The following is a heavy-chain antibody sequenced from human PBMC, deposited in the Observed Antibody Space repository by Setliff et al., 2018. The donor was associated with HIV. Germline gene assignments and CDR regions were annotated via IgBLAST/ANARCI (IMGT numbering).Heavy chain of an antibody. V-gene: IGHV4-61*09. CDR3: AKDPVRESTYYYYMDV. Sequence: SSETLSLTCTVSGDSIDSGPSYWTWIRQVAGRGLEWIGQIHTSGDTHYNPSLKSRVSISFDTAANQFSLKLSSVTEDTAVYYCAKDPVRESTYYYYMDVWGQGTLVTVSS. CDR1: GDSIDSGPSY. CDR2: IHTSGDT. D-gene: IGHD1-26*01. J-gene: IGHJ6*03.